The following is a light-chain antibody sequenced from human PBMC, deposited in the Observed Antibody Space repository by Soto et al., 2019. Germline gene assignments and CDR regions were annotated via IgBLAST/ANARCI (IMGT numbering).Light chain of an antibody. CDR3: AAWDDSLSAWV. CDR1: SSNIGSDY. V-gene: IGLV1-47*01. Sequence: QSVLTQPPSASGTPGQRVTISCSGSSSNIGSDYVYWYQQLPGSAPKLLIYRNDQRPSGVPDRLSGSKSGTSASLAISGLRSEDEAAYYCAAWDDSLSAWVFGGGTKLTVL. J-gene: IGLJ3*02. CDR2: RND.